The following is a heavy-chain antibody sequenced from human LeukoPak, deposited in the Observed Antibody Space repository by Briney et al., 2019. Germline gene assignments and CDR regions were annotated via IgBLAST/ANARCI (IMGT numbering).Heavy chain of an antibody. J-gene: IGHJ1*01. CDR3: ARHFSGWYREGFFQH. CDR2: ISSSSSTI. V-gene: IGHV3-48*04. CDR1: GFTFSSYS. Sequence: PGGSLRLSCAASGFTFSSYSMNWVRQAPGKGLEWVSYISSSSSTIYYADSVKGRFTISRDNAKNSLYLQMNSLRVEDTAVYYCARHFSGWYREGFFQHWGQGTLVTVSS. D-gene: IGHD6-19*01.